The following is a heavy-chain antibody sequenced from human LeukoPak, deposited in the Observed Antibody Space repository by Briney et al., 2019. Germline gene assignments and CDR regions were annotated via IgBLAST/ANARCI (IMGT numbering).Heavy chain of an antibody. D-gene: IGHD2-15*01. V-gene: IGHV4-34*01. J-gene: IGHJ3*02. CDR1: GGSFSGYY. Sequence: SETLSLTCAVYGGSFSGYYWSWLRQPPGKGLEWIGEINHSGSTNYNPSLKSRVTISVDTSKNQFSLKLSSVTAADTAVYYCARDWGYCSGGSCYDLDAFDIWGQGTMVTVSS. CDR2: INHSGST. CDR3: ARDWGYCSGGSCYDLDAFDI.